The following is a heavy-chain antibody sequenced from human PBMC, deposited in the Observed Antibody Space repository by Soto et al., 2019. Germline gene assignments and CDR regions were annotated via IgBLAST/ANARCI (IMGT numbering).Heavy chain of an antibody. J-gene: IGHJ4*02. CDR2: ISGSGGNT. V-gene: IGHV3-23*01. D-gene: IGHD3-16*01. CDR3: AKEGGRGGGYFDY. CDR1: GFTFSSYA. Sequence: EVQVLESGGGLVQPGGSLRLSCAASGFTFSSYAMSWVRQAPGKGLKWVSAISGSGGNTYYADSVKGRFTISRDNSKNTLYLQINSLRAEDTAVYYCAKEGGRGGGYFDYWGQGTLVTVSS.